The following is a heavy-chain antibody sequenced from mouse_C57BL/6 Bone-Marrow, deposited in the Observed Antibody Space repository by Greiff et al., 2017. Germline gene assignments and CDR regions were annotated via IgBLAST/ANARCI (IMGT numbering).Heavy chain of an antibody. Sequence: VQLQQSGAELVMPGASVKLSCKASGYTFTSYWMPWVKQRPGQGLEWIGEIDPSDSYTNYNQKFKGKSTLTVDKSSSTAYMQLSSLTSEDSAVYDCARNDGYPHYYAMDYWGQGTSVTVSS. CDR3: ARNDGYPHYYAMDY. CDR2: IDPSDSYT. CDR1: GYTFTSYW. D-gene: IGHD2-3*01. V-gene: IGHV1-69*01. J-gene: IGHJ4*01.